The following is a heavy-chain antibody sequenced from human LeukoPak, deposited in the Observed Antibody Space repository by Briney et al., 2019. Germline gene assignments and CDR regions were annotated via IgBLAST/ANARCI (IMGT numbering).Heavy chain of an antibody. J-gene: IGHJ6*02. V-gene: IGHV3-33*01. D-gene: IGHD2-2*01. Sequence: GRSLTLSCAASGFTFSSYGMQWVRQAPAKGLEWVAVIWYDGSNKYYADSVKGRFTISRDNSKNTLYLQMNSVRAEDTAVYYCGRDAAPGDIVVVPAAVLYGMDVWGQGTTVTVSS. CDR3: GRDAAPGDIVVVPAAVLYGMDV. CDR1: GFTFSSYG. CDR2: IWYDGSNK.